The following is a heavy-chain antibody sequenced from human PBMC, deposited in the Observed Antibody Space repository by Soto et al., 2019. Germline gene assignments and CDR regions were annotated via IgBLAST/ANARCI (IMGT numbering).Heavy chain of an antibody. D-gene: IGHD6-13*01. CDR2: VIPIFGTA. J-gene: IGHJ6*02. CDR1: GGTFSSYA. CDR3: ARASGIAAAGDYYYGMDV. Sequence: QVQLVQSGAEVKKPGSSVKVSCKASGGTFSSYAISWVRQAPGQGLEWMGGVIPIFGTANYAQKFQGRVTITADESTSTAYMELSSLRSEDTAVYYCARASGIAAAGDYYYGMDVWGQGTTVTVSS. V-gene: IGHV1-69*01.